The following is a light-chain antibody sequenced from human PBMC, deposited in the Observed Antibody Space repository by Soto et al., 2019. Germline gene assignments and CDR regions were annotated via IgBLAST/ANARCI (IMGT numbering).Light chain of an antibody. V-gene: IGKV1-27*01. CDR1: QGISNY. CDR2: AAS. Sequence: DIQITQSPSSLSASVGDRVTITCRASQGISNYLAWYQQQPGKPPKLLMYAASTLQSGVPSRFSGSGSGTDFTLTISSLQPEDVATYYCQRYNSVPPVTFGPGTKVNL. CDR3: QRYNSVPPVT. J-gene: IGKJ3*01.